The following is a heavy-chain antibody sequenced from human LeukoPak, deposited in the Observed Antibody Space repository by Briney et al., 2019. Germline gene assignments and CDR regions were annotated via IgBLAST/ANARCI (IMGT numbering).Heavy chain of an antibody. CDR1: GGSISSYY. CDR3: ASSSSGWYEDS. Sequence: SETLSLTCTVSGGSISSYYWNWIRRPAGKGLEWIVRIYTSRSTTYNPSLKSRVTISVDKSKKQFSLKLNSVTAADTAVYYCASSSSGWYEDSWGQGTLVTVS. V-gene: IGHV4-4*07. D-gene: IGHD6-19*01. J-gene: IGHJ4*02. CDR2: IYTSRST.